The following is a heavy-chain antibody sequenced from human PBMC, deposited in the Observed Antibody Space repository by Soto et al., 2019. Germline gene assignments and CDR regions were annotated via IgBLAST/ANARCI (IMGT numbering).Heavy chain of an antibody. Sequence: XVSLRLSFAASGFSVKMYCMHGVRQSPGKGLVWISRIYNDGTYSDYADSVRGRFTISRDNVNDTLCLQMNNLRAEDSGLYYCTRGPRPISTGTGAYCGQGTQVTVPS. CDR1: GFSVKMYC. CDR3: TRGPRPISTGTGAY. D-gene: IGHD3-10*01. CDR2: IYNDGTYS. V-gene: IGHV3-74*01. J-gene: IGHJ4*02.